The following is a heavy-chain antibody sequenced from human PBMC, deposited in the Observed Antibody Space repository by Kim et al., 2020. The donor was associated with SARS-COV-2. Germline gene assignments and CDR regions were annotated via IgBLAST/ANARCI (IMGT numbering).Heavy chain of an antibody. CDR3: ARSGYEGNYFDY. V-gene: IGHV5-51*01. D-gene: IGHD5-12*01. Sequence: RYRPSSQGQVTISAAKSISTAYLQWSSLKASDTAIYYCARSGYEGNYFDYWGQGTLVTVSS. J-gene: IGHJ4*02.